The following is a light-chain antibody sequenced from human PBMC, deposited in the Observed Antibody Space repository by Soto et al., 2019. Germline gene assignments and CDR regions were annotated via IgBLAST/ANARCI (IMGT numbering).Light chain of an antibody. J-gene: IGKJ5*01. CDR2: GAS. CDR1: QSVSSSY. Sequence: EIVLTQSPGTLSLSPGERATLSCRASQSVSSSYLAWYQQKPGQAPRLLIYGASSRATGIPDRFSGSGSGTDFTLTISRLEPEDFAVYYCHQYGCSPVTFGQATRLEI. CDR3: HQYGCSPVT. V-gene: IGKV3-20*01.